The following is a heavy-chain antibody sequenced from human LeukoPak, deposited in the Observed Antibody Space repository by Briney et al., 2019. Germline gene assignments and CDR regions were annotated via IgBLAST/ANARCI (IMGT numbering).Heavy chain of an antibody. J-gene: IGHJ6*04. CDR3: AELGXXMIGGV. D-gene: IGHD3-10*02. V-gene: IGHV3-23*01. Sequence: GSLXXSCAASGFTFSSYAMSWVRQAPGKGLEWVSAISGSGGSTYYADCVKGRFNISRDNAKNSLYLQMNSLRAEDTAVYYCAELGXXMIGGVWGKGTTVTISS. CDR2: ISGSGGST. CDR1: GFTFSSYA.